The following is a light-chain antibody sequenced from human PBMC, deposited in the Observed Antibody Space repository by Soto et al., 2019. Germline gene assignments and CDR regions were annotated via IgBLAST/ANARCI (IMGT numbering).Light chain of an antibody. Sequence: IHMTQSPASRAASVVYTMSSTCRSFRTIRKSLNWYQQRPGKAPKLLIYAASSLQSGVPSRFSGSGSGTDFTLTISRLKPEDFATYYCQQSYSTTRTFGQGTKVDIK. CDR2: AAS. CDR3: QQSYSTTRT. CDR1: RTIRKS. J-gene: IGKJ1*01. V-gene: IGKV1-39*01.